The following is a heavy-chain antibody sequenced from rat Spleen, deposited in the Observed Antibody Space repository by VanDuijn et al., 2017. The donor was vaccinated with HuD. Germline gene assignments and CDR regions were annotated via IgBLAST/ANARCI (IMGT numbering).Heavy chain of an antibody. Sequence: EVQLVESGGGLVQPGNSLKLSCVASGFTFSNYWMTWIRQAPGKGLEWVASITNSGGSTYYPESVKGRFTISRDNAKSTLYLQMNRLRSEDTATYYCFNPCIYAMDAWGQGTSVTVSS. D-gene: IGHD1-4*01. CDR2: ITNSGGST. J-gene: IGHJ4*01. V-gene: IGHV5-31*01. CDR3: FNPCIYAMDA. CDR1: GFTFSNYW.